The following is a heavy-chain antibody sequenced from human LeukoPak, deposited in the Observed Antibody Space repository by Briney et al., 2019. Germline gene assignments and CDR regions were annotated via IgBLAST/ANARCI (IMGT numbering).Heavy chain of an antibody. CDR2: ISAYNGNT. Sequence: ASVKVSCKASGYTFTSYGISWVRQAPGQGLEWMGWISAYNGNTNYAQKLQGRVTMTTDTSTSTAYMELSRLRSDDTAVYYCARGYSSSWGGYWYFDLWGRGTLVTVSS. J-gene: IGHJ2*01. CDR3: ARGYSSSWGGYWYFDL. D-gene: IGHD6-13*01. CDR1: GYTFTSYG. V-gene: IGHV1-18*01.